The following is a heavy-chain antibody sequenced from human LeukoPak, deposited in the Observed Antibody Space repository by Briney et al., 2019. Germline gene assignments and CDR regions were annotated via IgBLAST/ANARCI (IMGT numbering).Heavy chain of an antibody. J-gene: IGHJ3*02. CDR3: ARVELRFLKWSNSDAFDI. CDR1: GGSISSYY. D-gene: IGHD3-3*01. Sequence: SETLSLTCTVSGGSISSYYWSWIRQPAGRGLEWIGRIYTSGSTNYNPSLKSRVTMSVDTSKNQFSLKLSSVTAADTAVYYCARVELRFLKWSNSDAFDIWGQGTMVTVSS. CDR2: IYTSGST. V-gene: IGHV4-4*07.